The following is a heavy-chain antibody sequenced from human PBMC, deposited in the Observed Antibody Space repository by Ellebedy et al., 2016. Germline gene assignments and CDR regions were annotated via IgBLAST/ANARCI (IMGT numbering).Heavy chain of an antibody. CDR1: GFTFTDAW. Sequence: GGSLRLSCAASGFTFTDAWMTWIRQVPGKGLEWIGRIKSKIDGGTLDYAAPVKGRFTISRDDSKATLFLQMNSLKSDDTGLYYCAPEGGTGALHSWGQGTLVTVSS. CDR2: IKSKIDGGTL. V-gene: IGHV3-15*01. D-gene: IGHD3-10*01. CDR3: APEGGTGALHS. J-gene: IGHJ4*02.